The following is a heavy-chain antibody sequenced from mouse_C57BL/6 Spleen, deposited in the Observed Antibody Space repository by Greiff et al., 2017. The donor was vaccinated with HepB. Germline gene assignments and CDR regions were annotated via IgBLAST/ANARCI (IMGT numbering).Heavy chain of an antibody. CDR2: INPNYGTT. Sequence: EVQLQQSGPELVKPGASVKISCKASGYSFTDYNMNWVKQSNGKSLEWIGVINPNYGTTSYNQKFKGKATLTVDQSSSTAYMQLNSLTSEDSAVYYCARRGTVVATIDYYAMDYWGQGTSVTVSS. D-gene: IGHD1-1*01. CDR3: ARRGTVVATIDYYAMDY. J-gene: IGHJ4*01. V-gene: IGHV1-39*01. CDR1: GYSFTDYN.